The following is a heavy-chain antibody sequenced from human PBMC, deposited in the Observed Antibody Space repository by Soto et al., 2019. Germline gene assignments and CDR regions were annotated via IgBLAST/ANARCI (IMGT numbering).Heavy chain of an antibody. Sequence: SGPTLVKPTQTLTLTCTFSGFSLSTSGVGVGWIRQPPGKALEWLALIYWNDDKRYRPYLKSRLTITKATSNNQVVLKMTNMDPVDTATYYCAHRRGLYYDFWSDHDAFDIWGQGTMVTVSS. V-gene: IGHV2-5*01. CDR3: AHRRGLYYDFWSDHDAFDI. CDR2: IYWNDDK. D-gene: IGHD3-3*01. CDR1: GFSLSTSGVG. J-gene: IGHJ3*02.